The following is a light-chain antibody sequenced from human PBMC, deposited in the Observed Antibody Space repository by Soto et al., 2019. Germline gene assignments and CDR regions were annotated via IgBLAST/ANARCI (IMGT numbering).Light chain of an antibody. V-gene: IGLV2-18*02. CDR2: EVS. CDR1: SSDVGSYNR. J-gene: IGLJ2*01. CDR3: SSYTSSSTFRV. Sequence: HSVLTQPPSVSGSPGQSVTISCTGTSSDVGSYNRVSWYQQPPGTAPKLMIYEVSNRPSGVPDRFSGSKSGNTASLTISGLQAEDEADYYCSSYTSSSTFRVFGGGTQLTVL.